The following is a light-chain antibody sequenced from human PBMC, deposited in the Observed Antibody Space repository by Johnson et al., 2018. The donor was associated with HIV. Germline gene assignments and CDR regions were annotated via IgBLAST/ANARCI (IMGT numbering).Light chain of an antibody. Sequence: QSVLTQPPSVSAAPGQKVTISCSGSSSNIGNNYVSWYQQLPGTAPKLLIYENNKRPSGIPDRFSGSKSGTSATLGITGLQTGDEADYYCGKWDSSLMAYVLGTGTKVTVL. J-gene: IGLJ1*01. CDR1: SSNIGNNY. CDR3: GKWDSSLMAYV. CDR2: ENN. V-gene: IGLV1-51*02.